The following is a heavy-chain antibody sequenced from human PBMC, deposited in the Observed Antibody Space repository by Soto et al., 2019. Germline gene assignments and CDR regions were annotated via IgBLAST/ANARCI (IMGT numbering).Heavy chain of an antibody. V-gene: IGHV4-39*01. CDR1: GGSISSSSYY. Sequence: SETLSLTCTVSGGSISSSSYYWGWIRQPPGKGLEWIGSIYYSGSTYYNPSLKSRVTISVDTSKNQSSLKLSSVTAADTAVYYCARHAYYYDSWGQGTLVTVSS. J-gene: IGHJ4*02. D-gene: IGHD3-22*01. CDR3: ARHAYYYDS. CDR2: IYYSGST.